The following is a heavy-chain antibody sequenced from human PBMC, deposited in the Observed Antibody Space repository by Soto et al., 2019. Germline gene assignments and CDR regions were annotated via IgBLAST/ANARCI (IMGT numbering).Heavy chain of an antibody. Sequence: ASVKVSCKASGYTFTSYDINWVRQATGQGLEWMGWMNPNSGNTGYAQKFQGRVTMTRNTSISTAYMELSSLRSEDTAVYYCAGVYEMATTGSPYYFDYWGKGSLVTVSS. CDR1: GYTFTSYD. V-gene: IGHV1-8*01. J-gene: IGHJ4*02. CDR2: MNPNSGNT. CDR3: AGVYEMATTGSPYYFDY. D-gene: IGHD1-1*01.